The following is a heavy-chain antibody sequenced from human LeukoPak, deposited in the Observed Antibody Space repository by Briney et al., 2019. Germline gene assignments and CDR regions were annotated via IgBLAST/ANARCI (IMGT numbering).Heavy chain of an antibody. CDR1: GYSFTDFW. CDR2: IYPGDSDT. CDR3: ATLGYCSGGRCLYFDY. D-gene: IGHD2-15*01. Sequence: GESLKISCKGSGYSFTDFWIGWVRQMPGKGLEWMGIIYPGDSDTRYSPSFQGQVTISPDKSISTAYLQWTSLKASDTAMYYCATLGYCSGGRCLYFDYWGQGTLVTVSS. J-gene: IGHJ4*02. V-gene: IGHV5-51*01.